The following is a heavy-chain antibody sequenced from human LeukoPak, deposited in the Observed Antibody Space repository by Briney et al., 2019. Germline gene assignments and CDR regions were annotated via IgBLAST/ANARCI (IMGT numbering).Heavy chain of an antibody. J-gene: IGHJ6*02. Sequence: ASVKVSCKASGYTFTSYGISWVRQAPGQGLEWMGWISAYNGNTNYAQKLQGRVTMTTDTSTSTAYMELGSLRSDDTAVYYCARGVYSGSYGYYYGMDVWGQGTTVTVSS. V-gene: IGHV1-18*01. CDR3: ARGVYSGSYGYYYGMDV. D-gene: IGHD1-26*01. CDR2: ISAYNGNT. CDR1: GYTFTSYG.